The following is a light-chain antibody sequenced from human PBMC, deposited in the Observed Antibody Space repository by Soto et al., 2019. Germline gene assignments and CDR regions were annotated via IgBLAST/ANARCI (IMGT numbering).Light chain of an antibody. V-gene: IGKV1-27*01. J-gene: IGKJ4*01. CDR3: QNIRT. CDR1: QGISNY. CDR2: AAS. Sequence: DIQMTQSPSSLSASVGDRVTITCRASQGISNYLAWYQQKPGKVPKLLIYAASTLQSGVPSRFSGNGSGTDFTLTISSLQPEDVAPHYCQNIRTFGGGTKVEIK.